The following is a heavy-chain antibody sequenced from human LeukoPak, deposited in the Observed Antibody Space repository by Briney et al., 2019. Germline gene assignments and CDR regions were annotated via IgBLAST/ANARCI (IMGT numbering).Heavy chain of an antibody. D-gene: IGHD6-13*01. CDR2: IGGDGDKI. Sequence: GGSLRLSCAAFGFTFDDYAMHWVRQAPGKGLEWVSIIGGDGDKIYYADSVRGRFTISRDNRKNSLYLQMNSLRTEDTALYYCAKDTLKSSRNYFDSWGQGTLVTVSS. J-gene: IGHJ4*02. V-gene: IGHV3-43*02. CDR1: GFTFDDYA. CDR3: AKDTLKSSRNYFDS.